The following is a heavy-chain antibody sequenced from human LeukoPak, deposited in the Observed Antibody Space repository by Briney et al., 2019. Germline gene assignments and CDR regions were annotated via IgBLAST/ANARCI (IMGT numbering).Heavy chain of an antibody. CDR2: IYYSGST. V-gene: IGHV4-39*01. D-gene: IGHD3-10*01. J-gene: IGHJ3*02. CDR1: GGSISSSSYY. CDR3: ARHVLRGLRPYYYGSGSYPAFDI. Sequence: SSETLSLTCTVSGGSISSSSYYWGWIRQPPGKGLEWIGSIYYSGSTYYNPSLKSRVTISVDTSKNQFSLKLSSVTAADTAVYYCARHVLRGLRPYYYGSGSYPAFDIWGQGTMVTVSS.